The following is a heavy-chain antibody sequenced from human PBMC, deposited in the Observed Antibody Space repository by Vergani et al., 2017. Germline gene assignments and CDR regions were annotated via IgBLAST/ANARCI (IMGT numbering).Heavy chain of an antibody. CDR2: VYYSGSN. CDR3: ARLDGDYSYGAFDS. V-gene: IGHV4-39*01. CDR1: GGSVSSHSYY. Sequence: QLQLQESGPGLVKPSGTLSLICTVSGGSVSSHSYYWGWIRQPPGKGLEWLGTVYYSGSNYYNPSLKGGVLISVDTSKNQFSLNMSSVPAADTDKYYCARLDGDYSYGAFDSWGRGILVSVSS. D-gene: IGHD4-17*01. J-gene: IGHJ4*02.